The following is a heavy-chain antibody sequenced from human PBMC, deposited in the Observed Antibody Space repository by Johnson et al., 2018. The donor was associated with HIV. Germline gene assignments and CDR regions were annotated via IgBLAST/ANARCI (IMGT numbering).Heavy chain of an antibody. J-gene: IGHJ3*02. CDR2: ISSNGSTI. Sequence: QVQLVESGGGLVKPGGSLRLSCAASGFTFSDYYMNWIRQAPGKGLEWVSYISSNGSTIYYADSVKGRFTISRDNSKNTLYLQMNSLRTEVTAVYYCARGRITTIVMDLRGGGFDIWGQGTMVIVSS. D-gene: IGHD3-22*01. CDR1: GFTFSDYY. V-gene: IGHV3-11*04. CDR3: ARGRITTIVMDLRGGGFDI.